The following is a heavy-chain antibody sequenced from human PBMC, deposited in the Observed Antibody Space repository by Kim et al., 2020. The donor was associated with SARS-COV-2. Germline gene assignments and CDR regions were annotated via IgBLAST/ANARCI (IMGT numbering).Heavy chain of an antibody. CDR2: ISSSSSYT. J-gene: IGHJ4*02. CDR1: GFTFSDYY. CDR3: AFGGGEMSDFDY. D-gene: IGHD3-10*01. V-gene: IGHV3-11*06. Sequence: GGSLRLSCAASGFTFSDYYMSWIRQAPGKGLEWVSYISSSSSYTNYADSVKGRFTISRDNAKNSLYLQMNSLRAEDTAVYYCAFGGGEMSDFDYWGQGTLVTVSS.